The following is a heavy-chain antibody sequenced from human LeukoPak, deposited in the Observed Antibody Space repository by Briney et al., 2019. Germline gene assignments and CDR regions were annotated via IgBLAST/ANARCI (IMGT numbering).Heavy chain of an antibody. J-gene: IGHJ5*02. CDR1: GGSFSGYY. D-gene: IGHD2-21*02. V-gene: IGHV4-34*09. Sequence: SETLSLTCAVYGGSFSGYYWSWIRQPPGKGLEWIGEINHSGSTNYNPSLKSRVTISVDTSKNQFSLKLSSVTAADTAVYYCARVENCGGDCYTNWFDPWGQGTLVTVSS. CDR3: ARVENCGGDCYTNWFDP. CDR2: INHSGST.